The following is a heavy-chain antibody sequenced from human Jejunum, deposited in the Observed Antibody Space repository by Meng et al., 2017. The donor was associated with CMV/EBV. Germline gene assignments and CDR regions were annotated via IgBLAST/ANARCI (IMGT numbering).Heavy chain of an antibody. CDR3: ARVAYGANYLDS. Sequence: QVQLVPAGAELKKPGASVKVSCKASGYTFTSYGISWVRQAPGQGLEWMGWINAYNGDTNYAQTLQGRVTMTTDTSTSTAYMELRNLRSDDTAVYYCARVAYGANYLDSWGQGTLVTVSS. J-gene: IGHJ4*02. CDR2: INAYNGDT. V-gene: IGHV1-18*01. CDR1: GYTFTSYG. D-gene: IGHD4/OR15-4a*01.